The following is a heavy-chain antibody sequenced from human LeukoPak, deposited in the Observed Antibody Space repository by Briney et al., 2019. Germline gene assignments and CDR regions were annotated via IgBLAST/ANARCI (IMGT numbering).Heavy chain of an antibody. Sequence: PSETLSLACTVSGGSISSYYWSWIRQPPGEGLEWDGYIYFSGSTNYNPSIKSRVTISVDTSKNQFSLKLSSVTAADTAVYYCARTDRAVAGTDWFDPWGQGTLVTVSS. D-gene: IGHD6-19*01. CDR1: GGSISSYY. CDR3: ARTDRAVAGTDWFDP. V-gene: IGHV4-59*01. CDR2: IYFSGST. J-gene: IGHJ5*02.